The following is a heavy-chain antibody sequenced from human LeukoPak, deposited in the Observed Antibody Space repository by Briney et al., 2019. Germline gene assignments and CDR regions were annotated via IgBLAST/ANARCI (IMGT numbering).Heavy chain of an antibody. CDR2: IIPIFGTA. CDR1: GGTFSSYA. Sequence: GASVKVSCKASGGTFSSYAISWVRQAPGQGLEWMGGIIPIFGTANYAQKFQGRVTITTDESTSTAYMELSSLRSEDTAVYYCARDLVLRGGRMGYYFDCWGQGTLVTVSS. D-gene: IGHD6-6*01. J-gene: IGHJ4*02. V-gene: IGHV1-69*05. CDR3: ARDLVLRGGRMGYYFDC.